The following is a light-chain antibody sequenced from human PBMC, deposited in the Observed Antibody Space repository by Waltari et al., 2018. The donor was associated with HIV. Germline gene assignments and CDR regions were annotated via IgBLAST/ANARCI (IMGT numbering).Light chain of an antibody. V-gene: IGKV1-12*01. Sequence: DNQMNPSPSSVSASGGDRVNITCRASQGISNWLGWYQQRPGKAPKLLIFGASSLQSGVPARFSGSGSGTHFTLSILSLQPEDYATYFCQQANSFPLTFGGGTRVEIK. CDR2: GAS. CDR1: QGISNW. J-gene: IGKJ4*01. CDR3: QQANSFPLT.